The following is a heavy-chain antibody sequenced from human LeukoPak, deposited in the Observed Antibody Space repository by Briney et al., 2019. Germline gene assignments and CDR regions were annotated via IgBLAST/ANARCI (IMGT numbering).Heavy chain of an antibody. CDR2: IYSGGST. D-gene: IGHD6-19*01. V-gene: IGHV3-53*01. CDR1: GFTVSSNY. J-gene: IGHJ4*02. CDR3: AKGTIYSGWYTDFDY. Sequence: PGGSLRLSCAASGFTVSSNYMSWVRQAPGKGLEWVSVIYSGGSTYYADSVKGRFTISRDNSKNTLFLQMNSLRAEDTAVYYCAKGTIYSGWYTDFDYWGQGTLVTVSS.